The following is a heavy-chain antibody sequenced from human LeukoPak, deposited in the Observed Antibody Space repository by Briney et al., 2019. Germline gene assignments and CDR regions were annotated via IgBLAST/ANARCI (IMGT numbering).Heavy chain of an antibody. J-gene: IGHJ4*02. CDR2: IIPILGIA. CDR3: ARDPAVGALDY. Sequence: SVKVSCKASGYTFTSYGISWVRQAPGQGLEWMGRIIPILGIANYAQKFQGRVTITADKSTSTAYMELSSLRSEDTAVYYCARDPAVGALDYWGQGTLVTVSP. V-gene: IGHV1-69*04. CDR1: GYTFTSYG. D-gene: IGHD1-26*01.